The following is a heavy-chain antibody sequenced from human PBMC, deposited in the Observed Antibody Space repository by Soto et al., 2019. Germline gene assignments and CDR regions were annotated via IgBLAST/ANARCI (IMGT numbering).Heavy chain of an antibody. Sequence: QVQLVESGGGVVQPGRSLRLSCAASGFTFSSYGMHWVRQAPGKGLEWVAVISYDGSNKYYADSVKGRFTISRDNSKNTLYLQMNSLRAEDTAVYYCANWPSLYHVLPYDFWSGYYFDYWGQGTLVTVSS. CDR2: ISYDGSNK. D-gene: IGHD3-3*01. CDR3: ANWPSLYHVLPYDFWSGYYFDY. V-gene: IGHV3-30*18. CDR1: GFTFSSYG. J-gene: IGHJ4*02.